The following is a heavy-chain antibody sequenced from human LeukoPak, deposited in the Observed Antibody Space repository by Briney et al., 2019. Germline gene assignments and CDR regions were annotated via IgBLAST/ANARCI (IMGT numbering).Heavy chain of an antibody. CDR3: ARDSYTKGDY. J-gene: IGHJ4*02. D-gene: IGHD2-8*01. CDR1: GFTFSNSW. V-gene: IGHV3-7*05. CDR2: IKRDGSEK. Sequence: GGSLTLSCAASGFTFSNSWMSWVRQAPGKGLEWVANIKRDGSEKNYVDSVKGRFTISRDNAKNSLYLQMNSLRAEDTAVYYCARDSYTKGDYWGQGTLVTVSS.